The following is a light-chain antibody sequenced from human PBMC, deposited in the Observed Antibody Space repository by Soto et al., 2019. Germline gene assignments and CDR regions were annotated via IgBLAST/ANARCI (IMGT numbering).Light chain of an antibody. V-gene: IGKV3-20*01. CDR1: QYINTR. Sequence: LVLTHSPATLSSFPGDRVTLSCRASQYINTRLAWYQHRPGQAPRLLIYQTSIRAAGIPARFSASGTGTDFTLTISRLEPEDFAVYYCQQYGSSLLTFGGGTMVDIK. CDR3: QQYGSSLLT. CDR2: QTS. J-gene: IGKJ4*01.